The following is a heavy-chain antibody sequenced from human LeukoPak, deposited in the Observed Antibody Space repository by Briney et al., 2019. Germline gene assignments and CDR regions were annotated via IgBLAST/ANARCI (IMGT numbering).Heavy chain of an antibody. V-gene: IGHV4-39*07. CDR1: GDSINSSRHY. CDR3: ARVRAYYDILTGYSGDYFDH. CDR2: IYYSGST. J-gene: IGHJ4*02. D-gene: IGHD3-9*01. Sequence: SETLSLTCTVSGDSINSSRHYWGWIRQPPGEGLEWIGGIYYSGSTYYNPSLKSQVTISIDRSKNRFSLNLSSVTAADTALYYCARVRAYYDILTGYSGDYFDHWGQGTPVTVSS.